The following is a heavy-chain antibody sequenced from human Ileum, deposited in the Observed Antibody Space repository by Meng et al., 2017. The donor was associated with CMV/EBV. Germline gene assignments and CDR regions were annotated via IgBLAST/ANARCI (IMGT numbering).Heavy chain of an antibody. CDR2: INTNSGDT. D-gene: IGHD3-16*01. CDR1: RYPFTAYT. Sequence: KVSCKTSRYPFTAYTIHWARQAPGQGLEWMGRINTNSGDTYYAQKFQGRVTMTRDTSINTAYMELSGLKSDDTAIYYCARDYWGSDYWGQGTLVTVSS. CDR3: ARDYWGSDY. J-gene: IGHJ4*02. V-gene: IGHV1-2*06.